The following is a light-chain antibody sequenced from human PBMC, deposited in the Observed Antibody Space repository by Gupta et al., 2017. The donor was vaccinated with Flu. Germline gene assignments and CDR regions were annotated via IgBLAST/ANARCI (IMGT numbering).Light chain of an antibody. Sequence: ISGRVSQSLVYSDGSTVLHWFQQRPGQSPRRLIYLVSHRDSGVPDRFTGSGSGTEFTLKISRVEAEDVGIYFCMQGAHWPWAFGQGTKVEIK. CDR3: MQGAHWPWA. J-gene: IGKJ1*01. V-gene: IGKV2-30*01. CDR1: QSLVYSDGSTV. CDR2: LVS.